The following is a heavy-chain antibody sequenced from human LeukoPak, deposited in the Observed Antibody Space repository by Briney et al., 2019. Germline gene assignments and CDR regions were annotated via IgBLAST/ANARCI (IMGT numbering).Heavy chain of an antibody. J-gene: IGHJ6*02. CDR1: GGSISSGGYY. CDR2: IYYSGST. D-gene: IGHD6-13*01. CDR3: ARDRSSWRYYYYYYGMDV. Sequence: SQTLSLTCTVSGGSISSGGYYWSWIRQHPGKGLEWIGYIYYSGSTYYNPSLKSRVTMSVDTSKNQFSLKLSSVTAADTAVYYCARDRSSWRYYYYYYGMDVWGQGTTVTVSS. V-gene: IGHV4-31*03.